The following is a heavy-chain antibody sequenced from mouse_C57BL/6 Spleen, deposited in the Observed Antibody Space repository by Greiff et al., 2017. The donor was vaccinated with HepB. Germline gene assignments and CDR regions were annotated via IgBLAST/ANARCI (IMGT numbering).Heavy chain of an antibody. J-gene: IGHJ2*01. Sequence: DVHLVESGGGLVKPGGSLKLSCAASGFTFSSYAMSWVRQTPEKRLEWVATISDGGSTTYYPDNVKGRFTISRDNAKNNLYLQMSHLKSEDTAMYYCARDLRWDGGFDYWGQGTTLTVSS. CDR3: ARDLRWDGGFDY. V-gene: IGHV5-4*01. CDR2: ISDGGSTT. D-gene: IGHD4-1*01. CDR1: GFTFSSYA.